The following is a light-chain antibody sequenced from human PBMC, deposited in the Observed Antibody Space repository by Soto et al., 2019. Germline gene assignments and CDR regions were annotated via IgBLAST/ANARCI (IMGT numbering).Light chain of an antibody. J-gene: IGKJ1*01. CDR1: QSVRTN. V-gene: IGKV3-15*01. Sequence: EIVMTLSPGTLSVSPGEGATLFCRASQSVRTNLAWYQQRPGQAPRLLIHGASTRATGVPAKVSGSGSGTEFTLTISSLQSEDFAVYYCQQHDSWPRTFGQGTKVDI. CDR2: GAS. CDR3: QQHDSWPRT.